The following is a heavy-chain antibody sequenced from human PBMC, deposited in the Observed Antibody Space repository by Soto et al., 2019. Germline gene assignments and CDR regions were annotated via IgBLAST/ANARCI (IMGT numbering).Heavy chain of an antibody. D-gene: IGHD3-10*01. CDR1: GGSFSGYY. Sequence: SETLSLTCAVYGGSFSGYYWSWIRQPPGKGLEWIGEINHSGSTNYNPSLKSRVTISVDTSKNQFSLKLSSVTAADTAVYYCARGWVQGSRGYFDLWGRGTLVTVSS. V-gene: IGHV4-34*01. CDR2: INHSGST. J-gene: IGHJ2*01. CDR3: ARGWVQGSRGYFDL.